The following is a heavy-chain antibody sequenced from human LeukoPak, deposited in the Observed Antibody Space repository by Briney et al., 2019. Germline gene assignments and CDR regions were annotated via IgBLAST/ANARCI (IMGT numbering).Heavy chain of an antibody. CDR2: ISGAGGST. CDR3: AKHFGSGDYYNYFDD. V-gene: IGHV3-23*01. J-gene: IGHJ4*02. D-gene: IGHD3-10*01. CDR1: GFTFSSYA. Sequence: GGCLRLSCAASGFTFSSYAMSWVRQAPGKGLEWVSSISGAGGSTYYADSVKGRFTISRDNSKNTLFLQMNSLRAEDTALYYCAKHFGSGDYYNYFDDWGQGTLVSVS.